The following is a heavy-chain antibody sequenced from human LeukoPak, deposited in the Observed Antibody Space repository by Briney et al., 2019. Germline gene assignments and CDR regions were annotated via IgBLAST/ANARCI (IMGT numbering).Heavy chain of an antibody. V-gene: IGHV1-18*01. Sequence: ASVKVSCKASGYTFTSYGISWVRQAPGQGLEWMGWISAYNGNTNYAQKLQGRVTMTTDTSTSTANMELRSLRSDDTAVYYCARSKAVAGPGSFDYWGQGTLVTVSS. CDR2: ISAYNGNT. CDR1: GYTFTSYG. D-gene: IGHD6-13*01. CDR3: ARSKAVAGPGSFDY. J-gene: IGHJ4*02.